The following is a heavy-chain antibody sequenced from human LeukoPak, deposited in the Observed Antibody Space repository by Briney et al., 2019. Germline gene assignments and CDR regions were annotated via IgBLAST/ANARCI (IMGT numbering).Heavy chain of an antibody. D-gene: IGHD1-26*01. CDR3: ARVVGATTYYYYYGMGV. V-gene: IGHV1-8*01. CDR2: MNPNSGNT. Sequence: ASVKVSCKASGYTFTSYDINWVRQATGQGLEWMGWMNPNSGNTGYAQKFQGRVTMTRNTSISTAYMELSSLRSEDTAVYYCARVVGATTYYYYYGMGVWGQGTTVTVSS. J-gene: IGHJ6*02. CDR1: GYTFTSYD.